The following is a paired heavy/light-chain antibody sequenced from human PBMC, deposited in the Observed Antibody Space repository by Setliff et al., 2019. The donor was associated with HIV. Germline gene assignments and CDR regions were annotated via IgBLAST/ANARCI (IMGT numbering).Light chain of an antibody. V-gene: IGKV3-15*01. CDR2: GVS. CDR3: QQYNNWPLT. CDR1: QSVSSN. J-gene: IGKJ4*01. Sequence: EIVMTQSPATLSVSPGERATLSCRASQSVSSNLAWYQQKPGQAPRLLIYGVSTRATGIPARFSGSGSGTDFTLTISSLQSEDFAVYYCQQYNNWPLTFGGGTKVEIK.
Heavy chain of an antibody. V-gene: IGHV4-39*01. Sequence: QLQLQESGPGLVKPSETLSLKCTVSGGSISTNSYYWGWIRQPPGKGLEWIGSLSYSGNTYYNPSLESRLTISVDTSKNQFSLKLTSVTAVDTAVYYCARLLNGDHFDYWGQGSLVTVSS. CDR3: ARLLNGDHFDY. CDR1: GGSISTNSYY. CDR2: LSYSGNT. D-gene: IGHD7-27*01. J-gene: IGHJ4*02.